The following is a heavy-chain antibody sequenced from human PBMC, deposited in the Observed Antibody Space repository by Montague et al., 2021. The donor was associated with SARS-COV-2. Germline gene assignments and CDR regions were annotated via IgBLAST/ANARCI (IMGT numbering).Heavy chain of an antibody. J-gene: IGHJ3*02. Sequence: SETLSLTCTVSGGSITGYYWSWLRRSPGKGLEWIAYIYDGGAVNYNPSLGSRVTISTDTSKNQLFLKVNSVTAADTAVYYCVRDHTYGGPRGAYDIWGQGTVVTVSS. CDR2: IYDGGAV. CDR1: GGSITGYY. V-gene: IGHV4-59*01. CDR3: VRDHTYGGPRGAYDI. D-gene: IGHD4-23*01.